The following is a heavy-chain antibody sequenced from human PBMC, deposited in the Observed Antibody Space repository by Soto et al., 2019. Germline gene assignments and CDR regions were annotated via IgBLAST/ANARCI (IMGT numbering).Heavy chain of an antibody. J-gene: IGHJ4*02. V-gene: IGHV3-30*03. CDR3: ARGIDYRDYAVDY. D-gene: IGHD4-17*01. CDR1: GFTFRGYG. CDR2: ISYDGSNK. Sequence: QVQLVESGGGVVQPGRSLRLSCAASGFTFRGYGMHWVRQAPGRGLEWVALISYDGSNKYYGDSVKGRFTISRDNSKNTVYLQMNSLRAEDTGVYYCARGIDYRDYAVDYWGQGILVTVSS.